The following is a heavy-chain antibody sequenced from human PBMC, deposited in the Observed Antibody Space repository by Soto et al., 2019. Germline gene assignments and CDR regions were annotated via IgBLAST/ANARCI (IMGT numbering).Heavy chain of an antibody. CDR3: AKDRTEYSSSWYYYFDY. V-gene: IGHV3-23*01. D-gene: IGHD6-13*01. Sequence: PGGSLRLSCAASGFTFSSYAMSWVRQAPGKGLEWVSAISGSGGSTYYADSVKGRFTISRDNSKNTLYLQMNSLRAEDTAVYYCAKDRTEYSSSWYYYFDYWGQGTLVTVS. J-gene: IGHJ4*02. CDR2: ISGSGGST. CDR1: GFTFSSYA.